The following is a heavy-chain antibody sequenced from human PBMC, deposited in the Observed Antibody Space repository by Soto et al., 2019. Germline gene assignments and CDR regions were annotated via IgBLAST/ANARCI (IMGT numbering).Heavy chain of an antibody. D-gene: IGHD1-1*01. CDR3: ARDDRKRYYYGMDV. V-gene: IGHV1-2*04. CDR1: GYTFTGYY. CDR2: INPNSGGT. Sequence: ASVKVSCKASGYTFTGYYMHWVRQAPGQGLEWMGWINPNSGGTNHAQKFQGWVTMTRDTSISTAYMELSRLRSDDTAVYYCARDDRKRYYYGMDVWSQGTTVTVSS. J-gene: IGHJ6*02.